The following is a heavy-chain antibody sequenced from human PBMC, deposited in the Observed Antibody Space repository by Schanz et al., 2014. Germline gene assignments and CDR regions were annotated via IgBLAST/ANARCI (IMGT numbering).Heavy chain of an antibody. CDR1: GGTFTNFF. V-gene: IGHV1-46*03. CDR3: ARGSPENMIRGELDY. D-gene: IGHD3-10*01. J-gene: IGHJ4*02. Sequence: QLQLVQSGAEVKKPGSSVKVSCKLSGGTFTNFFLHWVRQAPGQGLEWMGIINPIGGSTTYAQKFRGAVTLTTDTSTDTAYLELTSLRSEDTAVYYCARGSPENMIRGELDYWGQGTLVTVSS. CDR2: INPIGGST.